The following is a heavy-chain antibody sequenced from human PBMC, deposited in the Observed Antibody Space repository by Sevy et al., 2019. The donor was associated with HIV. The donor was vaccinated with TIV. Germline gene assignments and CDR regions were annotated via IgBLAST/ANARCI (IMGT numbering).Heavy chain of an antibody. CDR3: ARAPRYYDSSGFPFDY. CDR1: GGSISSYY. Sequence: SETLSLTYTVSGGSISSYYWSWIRQPPGKGLEWIGYIYYSGSTNYNPSLKSRVTISVDTSKNQFSLKLSSVTAADTAVYYCARAPRYYDSSGFPFDYWGQGTLVTVSS. J-gene: IGHJ4*02. CDR2: IYYSGST. D-gene: IGHD3-22*01. V-gene: IGHV4-59*01.